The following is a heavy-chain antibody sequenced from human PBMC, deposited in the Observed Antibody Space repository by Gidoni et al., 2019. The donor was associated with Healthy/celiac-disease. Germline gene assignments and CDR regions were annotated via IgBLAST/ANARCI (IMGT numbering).Heavy chain of an antibody. J-gene: IGHJ3*02. CDR1: GGSISSYY. Sequence: QVQLQESGPGLVKPSETLSLTCTVSGGSISSYYWSWIRQPPGKGLEWIGYIYYSGSTNYNPSLKSRVTISVDTSKNQFSLKLSSVTAADTAVYYCAREGTSGWQAFDIWGQGTMVTVSS. CDR2: IYYSGST. V-gene: IGHV4-59*01. CDR3: AREGTSGWQAFDI. D-gene: IGHD6-19*01.